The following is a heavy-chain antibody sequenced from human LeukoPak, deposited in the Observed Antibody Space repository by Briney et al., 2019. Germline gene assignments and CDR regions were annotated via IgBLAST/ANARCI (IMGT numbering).Heavy chain of an antibody. J-gene: IGHJ5*02. CDR2: ISAYNGNT. Sequence: GLEWMGWISAYNGNTNYAQKLQGRVTMTTDTSTSTAYMELRSLRSDDTAVYYCARDDWFDPWGQGTLVTVSS. CDR3: ARDDWFDP. V-gene: IGHV1-18*01.